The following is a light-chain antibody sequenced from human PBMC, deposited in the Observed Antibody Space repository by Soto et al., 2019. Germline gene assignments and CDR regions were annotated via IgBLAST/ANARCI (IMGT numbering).Light chain of an antibody. CDR3: QQLFMYPPT. V-gene: IGKV1-9*01. CDR2: GAS. CDR1: QGIINY. J-gene: IGKJ3*01. Sequence: IQLTQSPSSLSASVGDRVTITCRASQGIINYLAWYQQKPGKAPKLLIYGASTLQSGVPSRFGGSGSGTDFPLTVSSLQAEDFATYYCQQLFMYPPTFGPGTKVDIK.